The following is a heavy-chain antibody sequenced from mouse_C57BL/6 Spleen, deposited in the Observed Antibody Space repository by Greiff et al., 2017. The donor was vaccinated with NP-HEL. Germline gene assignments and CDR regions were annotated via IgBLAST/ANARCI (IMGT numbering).Heavy chain of an antibody. CDR1: GFTFSSYA. Sequence: EVMLVESGGGLVKPGGSLKLSCAASGFTFSSYAMSWVRQTPEKRLEWVATISDGGSYTYYPDNVKGRFTISRDNAKNNLYLQMSHLKSEDTAMYYCAREGVSGDYDGYYFDYWGQGTTLTVSS. CDR3: AREGVSGDYDGYYFDY. J-gene: IGHJ2*01. V-gene: IGHV5-4*01. CDR2: ISDGGSYT. D-gene: IGHD2-4*01.